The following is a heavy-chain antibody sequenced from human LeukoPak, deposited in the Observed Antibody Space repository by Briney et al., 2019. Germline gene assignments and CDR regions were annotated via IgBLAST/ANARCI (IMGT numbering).Heavy chain of an antibody. D-gene: IGHD1-26*01. Sequence: PSETLSLTCTVSGASISDYYWSWIRQSAGKGLEWIGRISTTGSTYYNPSFQSRVTMSADPSKTLFFLRLRSVTAADTAVYFCAGGFSGAMDYWGQGTLVTVSS. CDR3: AGGFSGAMDY. J-gene: IGHJ4*02. CDR2: ISTTGST. V-gene: IGHV4-4*07. CDR1: GASISDYY.